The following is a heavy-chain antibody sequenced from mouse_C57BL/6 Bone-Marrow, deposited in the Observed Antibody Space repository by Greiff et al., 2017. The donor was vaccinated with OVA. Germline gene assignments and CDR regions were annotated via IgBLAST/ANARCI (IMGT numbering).Heavy chain of an antibody. CDR1: GYTFTDYE. D-gene: IGHD3-2*02. CDR3: ARRRLRLAVFDY. V-gene: IGHV1-15*01. CDR2: IDPETGGT. Sequence: VQLQQSGAELVRPGASVTLSCKASGYTFTDYEMHWVKQTPVHGLEWIGAIDPETGGTAYNQKFKGKATLTVDQSSSTAYMQLNSLTSEDSAVYYCARRRLRLAVFDYWGQGTTLTVSS. J-gene: IGHJ2*01.